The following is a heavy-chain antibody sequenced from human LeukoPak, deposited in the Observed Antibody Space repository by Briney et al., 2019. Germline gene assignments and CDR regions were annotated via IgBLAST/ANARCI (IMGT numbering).Heavy chain of an antibody. CDR3: ARGPTRRDGFIVNY. Sequence: PSETLSLTCTVSGGSISSYYWSWIRQSAGKGLEWIGRIYTSGSTNYNPSLKSRVTMSVDTSKNQFSLKLSSVTAADTAVYYCARGPTRRDGFIVNYWGQGTLVTVSS. D-gene: IGHD5-24*01. V-gene: IGHV4-4*07. CDR2: IYTSGST. J-gene: IGHJ4*02. CDR1: GGSISSYY.